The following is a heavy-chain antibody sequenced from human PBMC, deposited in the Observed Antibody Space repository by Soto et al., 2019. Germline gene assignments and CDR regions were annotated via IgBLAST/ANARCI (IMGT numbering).Heavy chain of an antibody. CDR1: GFNFGFFG. J-gene: IGHJ4*02. D-gene: IGHD3-10*01. V-gene: IGHV3-30*03. CDR2: ISGDGINT. Sequence: QIQLVESGGDVVQPGRSLRLSCAASGFNFGFFGMHWVRQAPGKGLEWVAFISGDGINTHYADSVRGRFTLSRDYSKKTMYLQMDTLREDDTALYDCARGNLSFDFDSWGQGTRVTVSS. CDR3: ARGNLSFDFDS.